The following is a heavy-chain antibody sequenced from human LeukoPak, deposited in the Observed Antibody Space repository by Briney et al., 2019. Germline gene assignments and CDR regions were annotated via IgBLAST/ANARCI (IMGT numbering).Heavy chain of an antibody. CDR1: GGSMTSHY. Sequence: SETLSLTCSVSGGSMTSHYWSWIRQPPGKGLEWIGYIYYSGSTIYSPSLRSRVTISVDTSRNQFSLKLTSVTAADTAVYHCARAPAGPPYYYMDVWGKGTTVTVSS. J-gene: IGHJ6*03. V-gene: IGHV4-59*11. CDR3: ARAPAGPPYYYMDV. CDR2: IYYSGST.